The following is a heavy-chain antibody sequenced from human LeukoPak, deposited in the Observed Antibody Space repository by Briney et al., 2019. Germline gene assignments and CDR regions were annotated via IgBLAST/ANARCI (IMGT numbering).Heavy chain of an antibody. J-gene: IGHJ4*02. CDR1: GFSFSSNT. Sequence: QAGGSLRLSCAGSGFSFSSNTMSWVRQAPGRGLRGVSAISNNGGRTDYADSVKGRFTISRDNSKSTLYLHMDSLRAEDTAVYYCARDEDTSALSEYWGQGTLVTVSS. CDR2: ISNNGGRT. D-gene: IGHD2/OR15-2a*01. V-gene: IGHV3-23*01. CDR3: ARDEDTSALSEY.